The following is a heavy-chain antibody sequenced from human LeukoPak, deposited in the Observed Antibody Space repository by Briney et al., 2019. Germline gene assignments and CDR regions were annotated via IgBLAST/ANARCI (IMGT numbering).Heavy chain of an antibody. CDR2: MSGGSGTT. CDR3: AKFYDILTGYFDY. Sequence: GGSLRLSCAASGFXFSSYAISWVRQSPGKGLEWVSLMSGGSGTTYYAFYADSVTGRVTVSRDNSKNTLYLQMNSLRAEDTAVYYCAKFYDILTGYFDYWGRGTLVTVSS. J-gene: IGHJ4*02. D-gene: IGHD3-9*01. CDR1: GFXFSSYA. V-gene: IGHV3-23*01.